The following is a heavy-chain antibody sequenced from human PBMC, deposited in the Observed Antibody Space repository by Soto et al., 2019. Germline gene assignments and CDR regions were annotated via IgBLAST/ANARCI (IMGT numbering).Heavy chain of an antibody. CDR3: ARGRDYYGSGSSPDSDY. V-gene: IGHV1-8*01. Sequence: QVKLVQSGAEVKKPGASVKVSCKASGYTFTSYDINWVRQATGQGLEWMGWMNPNSGNTGYAQKFQGRVTMTRNTSISTVYMELSSLRSEDTAVYYCARGRDYYGSGSSPDSDYGGQGTLVTVSS. CDR1: GYTFTSYD. D-gene: IGHD3-10*01. CDR2: MNPNSGNT. J-gene: IGHJ4*02.